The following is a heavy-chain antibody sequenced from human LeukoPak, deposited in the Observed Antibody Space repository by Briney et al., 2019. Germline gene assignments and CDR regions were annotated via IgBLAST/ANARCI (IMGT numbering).Heavy chain of an antibody. Sequence: SETLSLTCTVSGGSISSYYGSWIHQSPGKGLEWIANIYYTGTPYYNPSLQSRVTISVDMSKNQFSLKLSTVTAADTAVYYCARVKATVTSFDIWGQGTMVTVSS. V-gene: IGHV4-59*01. CDR2: IYYTGTP. CDR3: ARVKATVTSFDI. J-gene: IGHJ3*02. CDR1: GGSISSYY. D-gene: IGHD2/OR15-2a*01.